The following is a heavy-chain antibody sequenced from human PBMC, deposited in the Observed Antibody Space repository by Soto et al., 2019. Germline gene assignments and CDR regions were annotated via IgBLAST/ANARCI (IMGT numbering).Heavy chain of an antibody. CDR1: GFTFSDSA. Sequence: EVQLVESGGGLVQPGGSLKLSCAASGFTFSDSAMHWVRQASGKGLEWVGRIRNKANNYATAYAASVKGRFTISRDDSKNTAYLQMNTLTTEDTAVYYCTRQQDWYFDLWGRGTLVTVSS. CDR3: TRQQDWYFDL. J-gene: IGHJ2*01. V-gene: IGHV3-73*01. CDR2: IRNKANNYAT.